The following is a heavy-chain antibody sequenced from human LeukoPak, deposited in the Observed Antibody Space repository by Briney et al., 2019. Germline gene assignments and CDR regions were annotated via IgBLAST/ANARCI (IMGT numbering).Heavy chain of an antibody. CDR2: IRRKAYGGTT. Sequence: GPSLRLSCTASGFTFGDYAMSWVRQPPGKGLELVGFIRRKAYGGTTEYAASVKGRFTISRDDSKSIAYLQMNSLKTEDTAVYYCTRESPGIAAAALFDYWGQGTLVTVSS. CDR3: TRESPGIAAAALFDY. CDR1: GFTFGDYA. J-gene: IGHJ4*02. D-gene: IGHD6-13*01. V-gene: IGHV3-49*04.